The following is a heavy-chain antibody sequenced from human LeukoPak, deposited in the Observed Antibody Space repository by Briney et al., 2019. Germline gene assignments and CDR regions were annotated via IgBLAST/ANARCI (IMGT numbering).Heavy chain of an antibody. CDR1: GFTVSANY. CDR2: IYSGGST. CDR3: ASLYCSRGSCAFDV. Sequence: GGSLRLSCAASGFTVSANYMSWVSQSPGKGLEWVSIIYSGGSTDYADSVKGRFTISKDNSKNTVFLQMNSLRAEDTAMYYCASLYCSRGSCAFDVWGQGTLVTVSP. V-gene: IGHV3-66*01. J-gene: IGHJ5*02. D-gene: IGHD2-15*01.